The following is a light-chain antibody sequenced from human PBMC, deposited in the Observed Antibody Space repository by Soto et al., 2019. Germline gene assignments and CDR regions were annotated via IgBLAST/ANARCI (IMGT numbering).Light chain of an antibody. CDR3: CSYAGSSTLV. J-gene: IGLJ2*01. V-gene: IGLV2-23*01. CDR2: EGS. CDR1: SSDVGSYNL. Sequence: QSVLTQPASVSGSPGQSSTISCTGTSSDVGSYNLVSWYQQHPGKAPKLMIYEGSKRPSGVSNRFSGSKSGNTASLTISGVQSDGEADYYCCSYAGSSTLVFGGGTKLTVL.